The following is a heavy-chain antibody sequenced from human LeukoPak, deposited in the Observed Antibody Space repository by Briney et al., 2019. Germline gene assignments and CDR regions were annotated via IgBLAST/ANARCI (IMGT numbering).Heavy chain of an antibody. V-gene: IGHV1-8*03. CDR1: GYTFTGYY. Sequence: ASVKVSCKASGYTFTGYYMHWVRQAPGQGLEWMGWMNPNSGNTGYAQKFQGRVTITRNTSISTAYMELSSLRSDDTAVYYCARAITMVRAYGMDVWGQGTTVTVSS. CDR2: MNPNSGNT. D-gene: IGHD3-10*01. J-gene: IGHJ6*02. CDR3: ARAITMVRAYGMDV.